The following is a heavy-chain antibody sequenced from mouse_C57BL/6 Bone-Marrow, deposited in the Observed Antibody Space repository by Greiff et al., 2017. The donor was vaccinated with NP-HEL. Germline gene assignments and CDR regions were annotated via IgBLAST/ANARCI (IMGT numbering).Heavy chain of an antibody. V-gene: IGHV1-69*01. J-gene: IGHJ3*01. CDR1: GYTFTSYW. CDR3: AMGGLRQGFAY. Sequence: QVQLQQPGAELVMPGASVKLSCKASGYTFTSYWMHWVKQRPGQGLEWIGEIDPSDSYTNYNQKFKGKSTLTVDKSSSTAYMQLSSLKSEDSAVYYCAMGGLRQGFAYWGQGTLVTVSA. CDR2: IDPSDSYT. D-gene: IGHD2-4*01.